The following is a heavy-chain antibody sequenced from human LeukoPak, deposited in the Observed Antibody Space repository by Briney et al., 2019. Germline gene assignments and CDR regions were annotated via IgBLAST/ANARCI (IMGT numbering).Heavy chain of an antibody. V-gene: IGHV3-33*01. D-gene: IGHD3-10*01. J-gene: IGHJ4*02. CDR2: IWYDGSNK. CDR3: ARDYYSSGSKSDY. CDR1: GFTFSSYG. Sequence: TGGSLRLSCAASGFTFSSYGMHWVRQAPGKGLEWVAVIWYDGSNKYYADSVKGRFTISRDNSKNTLYLQMNSLRAEDTAVYYCARDYYSSGSKSDYWGQGTLVTVSS.